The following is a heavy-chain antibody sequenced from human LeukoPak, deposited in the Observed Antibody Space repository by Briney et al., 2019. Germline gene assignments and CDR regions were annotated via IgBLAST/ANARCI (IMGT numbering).Heavy chain of an antibody. J-gene: IGHJ6*02. V-gene: IGHV4-31*03. Sequence: SQTLSLTCTVSGGSIRSGDYSWDWIRQHPGKGLEWIGYIYYSGSTYYNPSLTSRVTMSVDTSKNQFSLKLSSVTAADTAIYYCARDHTETSSLNFRNYYYYGMDIWGQGTTVIVSS. D-gene: IGHD4-11*01. CDR3: ARDHTETSSLNFRNYYYYGMDI. CDR1: GGSIRSGDYS. CDR2: IYYSGST.